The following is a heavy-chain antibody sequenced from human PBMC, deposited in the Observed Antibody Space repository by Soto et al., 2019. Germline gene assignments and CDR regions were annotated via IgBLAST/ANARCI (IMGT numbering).Heavy chain of an antibody. CDR1: EFLCGSYC. D-gene: IGHD2-2*01. Sequence: GGSLILSCAAPEFLCGSYCMIWVRPDPGKGLEWVSAISGSGGSTYYADSVKGRFTISRDNAKNSLYLEINSLRAEDTAVYYCVKGGSTSRWPYYCGMDVWGQGTTVTVSS. J-gene: IGHJ6*02. V-gene: IGHV3-23*01. CDR2: ISGSGGST. CDR3: VKGGSTSRWPYYCGMDV.